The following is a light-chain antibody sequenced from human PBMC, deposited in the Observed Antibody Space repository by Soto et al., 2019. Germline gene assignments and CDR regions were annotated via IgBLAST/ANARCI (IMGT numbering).Light chain of an antibody. J-gene: IGKJ4*01. CDR3: QQLRSYPST. CDR2: AAS. V-gene: IGKV1-39*01. CDR1: QSISSY. Sequence: DIQMTPSPSSLSASVGDRVTITCRASQSISSYLNWYQQKPGKAPKLLIYAASSLQSGVPSRFSGSGSGTDFALTITSLQAEDFATYYCQQLRSYPSTFGGGTKVDIK.